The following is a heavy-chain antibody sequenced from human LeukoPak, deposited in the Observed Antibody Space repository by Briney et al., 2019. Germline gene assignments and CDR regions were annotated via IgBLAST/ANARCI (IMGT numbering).Heavy chain of an antibody. CDR1: GGSLSSGNYY. CDR3: ASALGYYISGSYSYYFDY. CDR2: LYRGGST. D-gene: IGHD3-10*01. V-gene: IGHV4-30-2*01. Sequence: PSQTLSLTCTVSGGSLSSGNYYWSWVRQPPGKGLEWIGFLYRGGSTYYNPSLTSRVTISVDTSKNQFSLKLNSVTAADTAVYYCASALGYYISGSYSYYFDYWGQGTLVSVSS. J-gene: IGHJ4*02.